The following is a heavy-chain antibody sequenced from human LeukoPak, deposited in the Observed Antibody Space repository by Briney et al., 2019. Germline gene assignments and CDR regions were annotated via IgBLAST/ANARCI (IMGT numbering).Heavy chain of an antibody. CDR2: IYHSGST. CDR3: ARAGYYYGSGSRDNWFDP. J-gene: IGHJ5*02. V-gene: IGHV4-30-2*01. D-gene: IGHD3-10*01. Sequence: SQTLSLTCAVSGGSISSGGYSWSWIRQPPGKGLEWIGYIYHSGSTCYNPSLKSRVTISVDRSKNQFSPKLSSVTAADTAVYYCARAGYYYGSGSRDNWFDPWGQGTLVTVSS. CDR1: GGSISSGGYS.